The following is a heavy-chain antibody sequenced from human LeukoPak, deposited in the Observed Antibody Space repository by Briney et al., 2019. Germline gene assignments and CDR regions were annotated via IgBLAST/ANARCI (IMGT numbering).Heavy chain of an antibody. V-gene: IGHV1-3*01. CDR3: ARNWNAYHDAFDI. D-gene: IGHD1-1*01. Sequence: GASVKVSCKASGYTFTSYAMHWVRQAPGQRLEWMGWINAGNGNTKYSQKFQGRVTITRDTSASTAYMEPSSLRSEDTAVYYCARNWNAYHDAFDIWGQGTMVTVSS. CDR1: GYTFTSYA. J-gene: IGHJ3*02. CDR2: INAGNGNT.